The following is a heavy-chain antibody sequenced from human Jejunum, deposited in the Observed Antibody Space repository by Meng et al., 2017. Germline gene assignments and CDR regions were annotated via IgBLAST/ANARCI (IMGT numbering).Heavy chain of an antibody. CDR3: ARGDYYDSSDYYYTD. CDR1: GFKFSSYE. Sequence: GESLKISCEASGFKFSSYEMNWVRQAPGKGLESISYISSRGSPIYYAESVKGRFTISRDNAKNSLFLEMNSLRAEDTAVYYCARGDYYDSSDYYYTDWGQGTLVTVSS. V-gene: IGHV3-48*03. CDR2: ISSRGSPI. J-gene: IGHJ4*02. D-gene: IGHD3-22*01.